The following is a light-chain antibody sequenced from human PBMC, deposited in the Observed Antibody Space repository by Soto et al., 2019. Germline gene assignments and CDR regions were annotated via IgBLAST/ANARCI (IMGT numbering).Light chain of an antibody. CDR3: SSYTRSSTFV. CDR2: EVS. V-gene: IGLV2-14*01. CDR1: SSDIGGYKF. J-gene: IGLJ1*01. Sequence: QSALTQPASVSGSPGQSITISCTGSSSDIGGYKFVSWYQQHPGKAPQLMIYEVSNRPSGVSNRFSGSKSGNTASLTISGLQAEDEADYYCSSYTRSSTFVFGSGTKVTVL.